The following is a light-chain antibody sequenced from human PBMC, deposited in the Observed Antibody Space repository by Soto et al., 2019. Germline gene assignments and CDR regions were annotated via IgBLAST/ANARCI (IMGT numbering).Light chain of an antibody. V-gene: IGLV3-21*02. CDR3: QVWDSSSDHYV. J-gene: IGLJ1*01. Sequence: YALTQPPSVSVAPGQTARVSCGGNNIGRKSEHWYQQKPGQAHVLVVYVDGDRPSGIPVRFSVSNSGNTATLTISRVEAGDEADYYCQVWDSSSDHYVFGTGTKVTVL. CDR2: VDG. CDR1: NIGRKS.